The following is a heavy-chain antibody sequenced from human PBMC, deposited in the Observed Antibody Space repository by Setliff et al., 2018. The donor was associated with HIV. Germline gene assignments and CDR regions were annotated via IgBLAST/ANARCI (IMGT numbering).Heavy chain of an antibody. D-gene: IGHD3-10*01. CDR3: ARHSGVASPNWFDP. Sequence: PSETLSLTCAVYGGSFSGYYWGWIRQPPGKGLEWIGNIYHSGSTYYNPSLKSRVTISVDTSKNQFSLKLSSVTAADTAVYYCARHSGVASPNWFDPWGQGTLVTVSS. CDR1: GGSFSGYY. J-gene: IGHJ5*02. V-gene: IGHV4-34*01. CDR2: IYHSGST.